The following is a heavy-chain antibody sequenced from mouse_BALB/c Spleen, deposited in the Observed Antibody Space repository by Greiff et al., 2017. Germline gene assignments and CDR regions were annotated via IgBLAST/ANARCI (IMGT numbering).Heavy chain of an antibody. Sequence: EVQLVESGGDLVKPGGSLKLSCAASGFTFSSYGMSWVRQTPDKRLEWVATISSGGSYTYYPDSVKGRFTISRDNAKNTLYLQMSSLKSEDTAMYYCASPYGYDEVWFAYWGQGTLVTVSA. V-gene: IGHV5-6*01. CDR2: ISSGGSYT. CDR1: GFTFSSYG. D-gene: IGHD2-2*01. CDR3: ASPYGYDEVWFAY. J-gene: IGHJ3*01.